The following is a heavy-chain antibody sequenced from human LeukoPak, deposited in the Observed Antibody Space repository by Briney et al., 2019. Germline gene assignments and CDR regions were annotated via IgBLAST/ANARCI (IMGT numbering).Heavy chain of an antibody. J-gene: IGHJ6*03. CDR2: INPNSGGT. CDR1: GYTFTDYY. Sequence: ASVKVSCKASGYTFTDYYMHWVRQAPGQGLEWMGWINPNSGGTNYAQKFQGRVTMTRDTSISTAYMELSRLRSDDTAVYYCAREGGSVEMPTSYYYYMDVWGKGTTVTVSS. V-gene: IGHV1-2*02. D-gene: IGHD5-24*01. CDR3: AREGGSVEMPTSYYYYMDV.